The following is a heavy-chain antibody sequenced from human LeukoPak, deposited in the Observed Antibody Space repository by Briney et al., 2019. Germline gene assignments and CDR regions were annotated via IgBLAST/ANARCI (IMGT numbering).Heavy chain of an antibody. V-gene: IGHV3-11*03. D-gene: IGHD3-10*01. Sequence: PGGSLRLSCAVSGFTFSDHYMTWIRQAPGKGLEWVSKISSGSSYTNYADPVKGRFTISRDNVKNSLYLQMNSLRAEDTAVYYCAKVNSGRYLDYWGQGTLVTVSS. CDR1: GFTFSDHY. J-gene: IGHJ4*02. CDR3: AKVNSGRYLDY. CDR2: ISSGSSYT.